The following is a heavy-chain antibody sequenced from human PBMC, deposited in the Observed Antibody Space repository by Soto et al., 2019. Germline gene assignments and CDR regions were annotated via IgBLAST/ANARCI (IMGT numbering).Heavy chain of an antibody. CDR2: VHISGHS. V-gene: IGHV4-4*02. Sequence: ASETLSLTCTLSGGSVRAPDWWNWVRQSPDKGLEWIAEVHISGHSNYNPSLRSRVSVSIDSSKNQSYLNLNSVTAADTAIYYCARVRQGCSANNCYFDPWGQGTQV. CDR1: GGSVRAPDW. D-gene: IGHD1-1*01. J-gene: IGHJ5*01. CDR3: ARVRQGCSANNCYFDP.